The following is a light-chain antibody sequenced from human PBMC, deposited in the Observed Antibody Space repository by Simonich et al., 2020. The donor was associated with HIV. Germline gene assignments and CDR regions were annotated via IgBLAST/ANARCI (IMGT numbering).Light chain of an antibody. J-gene: IGKJ2*01. CDR3: QQYSRTPYT. V-gene: IGKV1-NL1*01. Sequence: DNQMTQSPSSLSASVGDRVTITCRASQDIRNSLAWFQQKQGKAPKLLLYAASTLQSAVPSRFSGSGAGSDYTRTISSLQPEDFATYFCQQYSRTPYTFGQGPKLEIK. CDR2: AAS. CDR1: QDIRNS.